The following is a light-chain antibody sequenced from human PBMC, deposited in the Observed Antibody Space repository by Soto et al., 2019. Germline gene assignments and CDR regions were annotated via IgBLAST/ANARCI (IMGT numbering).Light chain of an antibody. CDR3: SSYTTSSTLEVV. CDR1: SSDVGGYNY. J-gene: IGLJ2*01. V-gene: IGLV2-14*01. Sequence: QSALTQPASVSGSPGQSITISCTGTSSDVGGYNYVSWYQHHPGKAPKLMIYEVSNRTSGVSNRFSGSKSGNTASLTISGLQAEDEADYYCSSYTTSSTLEVVFGGGTKLTVL. CDR2: EVS.